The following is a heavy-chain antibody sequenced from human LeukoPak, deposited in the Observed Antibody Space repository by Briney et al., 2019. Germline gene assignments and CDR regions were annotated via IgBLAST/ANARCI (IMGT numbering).Heavy chain of an antibody. Sequence: GGSLRLSCAASGFTFSSYSMNWVRQAPGKGLEWVSSISSSSTYIYYADSVKGRFTISRENAKNSLYLQMNSLRAGDTAVYYCARARGYSYGPNAFDIWGQGTMVTVSS. D-gene: IGHD5-18*01. CDR3: ARARGYSYGPNAFDI. CDR1: GFTFSSYS. J-gene: IGHJ3*02. V-gene: IGHV3-21*01. CDR2: ISSSSTYI.